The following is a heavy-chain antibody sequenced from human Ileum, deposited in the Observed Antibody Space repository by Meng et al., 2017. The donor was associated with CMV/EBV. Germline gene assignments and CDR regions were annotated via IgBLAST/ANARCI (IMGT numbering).Heavy chain of an antibody. CDR1: GYSFTSYW. Sequence: GGSLRLSCKGSGYSFTSYWIGWVRQMPGKGLEWMGIIYPGDSDTRYSPSFQGQVTISADKSISTAYLQWSSLKASDTAMYYCARLTANIVVVPAAINRSHYYYGMDVWGQGTTVTVSS. J-gene: IGHJ6*02. CDR3: ARLTANIVVVPAAINRSHYYYGMDV. CDR2: IYPGDSDT. D-gene: IGHD2-2*02. V-gene: IGHV5-51*01.